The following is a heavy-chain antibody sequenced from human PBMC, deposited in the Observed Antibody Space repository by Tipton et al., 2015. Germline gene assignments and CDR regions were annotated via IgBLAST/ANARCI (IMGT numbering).Heavy chain of an antibody. CDR2: ITSSGGST. D-gene: IGHD6-19*01. V-gene: IGHV3-23*01. Sequence: SLRLSCAASGFTFYNYEMNWVRQAPGKGLEWVAAITSSGGSTHYADSVKGRFTISRDNSKNTLYLQMNSLRAEDTAVYYCARGQWLVNYWGQGTLVTVSS. CDR3: ARGQWLVNY. CDR1: GFTFYNYE. J-gene: IGHJ4*02.